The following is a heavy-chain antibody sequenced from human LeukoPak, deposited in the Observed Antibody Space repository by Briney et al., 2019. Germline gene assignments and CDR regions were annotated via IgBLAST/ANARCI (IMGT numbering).Heavy chain of an antibody. CDR2: ISWNSGSI. CDR3: AKELGQWLATNAFDI. D-gene: IGHD6-19*01. Sequence: GGSLRLSCAASGFTFSDYYMSWIRQAPGKGLGWVSGISWNSGSIGYADSVKGRFTISRDNAKNSLYLQMNSLRAEDTALYYCAKELGQWLATNAFDIWGQGTMVTVSS. V-gene: IGHV3-9*01. CDR1: GFTFSDYY. J-gene: IGHJ3*02.